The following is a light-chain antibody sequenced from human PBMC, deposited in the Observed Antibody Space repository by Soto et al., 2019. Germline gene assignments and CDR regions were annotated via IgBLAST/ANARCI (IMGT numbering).Light chain of an antibody. Sequence: EIVLTQSPGTLSLSPGERATLSCRASRSLSSSYVVWYQQKPGQAPRILIYAASRRATGIPDSFSGSGSATEYTLTISRLEPEDFAVYYCQQQGTFGQGTKLEIK. CDR1: RSLSSSY. CDR2: AAS. CDR3: QQQGT. V-gene: IGKV3-20*01. J-gene: IGKJ2*01.